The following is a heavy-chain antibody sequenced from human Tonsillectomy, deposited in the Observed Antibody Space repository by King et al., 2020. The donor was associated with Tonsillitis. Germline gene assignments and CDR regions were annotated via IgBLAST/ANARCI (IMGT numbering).Heavy chain of an antibody. CDR1: GYSFGTYW. Sequence: QLVQSGAEVKKPGESLKISCQGSGYSFGTYWIGWVRQTAGKGLEWMGIIFPGDSDTRYRQSFQDQVTLSADQSISTAYLQWTSLKASDTAIYYCARRMMWDLPLNNDVFDLWGQGTMVVVSP. V-gene: IGHV5-51*03. D-gene: IGHD1-26*01. CDR2: IFPGDSDT. CDR3: ARRMMWDLPLNNDVFDL. J-gene: IGHJ3*01.